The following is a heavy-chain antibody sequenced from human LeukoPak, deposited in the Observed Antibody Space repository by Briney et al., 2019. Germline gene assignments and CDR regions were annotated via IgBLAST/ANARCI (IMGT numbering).Heavy chain of an antibody. CDR1: GITLSNYG. V-gene: IGHV3-23*01. CDR2: IGGSGGGT. CDR3: AKRGVVIRVILVGFHKEAYYFDS. D-gene: IGHD2-21*01. Sequence: GGSLRLSCAVSGITLSNYGMSWVRQAPGKGLEWVAGIGGSGGGTNYADSVRGRFIISRDNSKSILYLQMNSLTAEDTAVYFCAKRGVVIRVILVGFHKEAYYFDSWGQGALVTVSS. J-gene: IGHJ4*02.